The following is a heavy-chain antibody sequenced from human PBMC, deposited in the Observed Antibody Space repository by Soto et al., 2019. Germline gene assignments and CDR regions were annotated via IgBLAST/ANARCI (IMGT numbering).Heavy chain of an antibody. CDR2: VSTNDDRT. CDR1: GYIFTAYG. D-gene: IGHD3-22*01. Sequence: QVQLVQSGPEVKMPGASVKVSCKTSGYIFTAYGLAWLRQAPGQRPEWMGWVSTNDDRTNYAQKFQGRVTMATDRSTTTTSMELRSLRPDDTAVYYCARELNTESSAYYSFASWGQGTLVTVSS. CDR3: ARELNTESSAYYSFAS. V-gene: IGHV1-18*01. J-gene: IGHJ4*02.